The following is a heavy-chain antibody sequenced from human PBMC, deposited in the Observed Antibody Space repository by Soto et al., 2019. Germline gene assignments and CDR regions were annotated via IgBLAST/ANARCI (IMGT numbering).Heavy chain of an antibody. CDR1: GFMFSGYA. D-gene: IGHD5-12*01. Sequence: WGTLCLSCSASGFMFSGYANHWIWHCPLTGMEYVSGISGLGGNTSHSNPAMNRRSTSRDDSTNTLYLQMSSLRPEDTAVYYFVKGPYISYDWEAHFDFWGQGTLVTVSS. V-gene: IGHV3-64D*06. CDR3: VKGPYISYDWEAHFDF. J-gene: IGHJ4*02. CDR2: ISGLGGNT.